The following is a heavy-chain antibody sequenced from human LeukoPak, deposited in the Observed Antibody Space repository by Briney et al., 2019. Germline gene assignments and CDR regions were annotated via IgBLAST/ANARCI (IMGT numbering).Heavy chain of an antibody. CDR2: ISGSGGGT. V-gene: IGHV3-23*01. D-gene: IGHD3/OR15-3a*01. Sequence: GKSLRLSCAASGFTFSTFAMSWVRQAPGKGLEWVSQISGSGGGTYYADSVKGRFTISRDNSKDTLYLVMNTLRAEDTAVYYCARGRGWTYDSWGRGTLVTVSS. CDR3: ARGRGWTYDS. CDR1: GFTFSTFA. J-gene: IGHJ4*02.